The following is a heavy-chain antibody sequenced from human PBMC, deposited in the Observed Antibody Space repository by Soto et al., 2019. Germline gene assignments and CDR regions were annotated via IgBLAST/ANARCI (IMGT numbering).Heavy chain of an antibody. CDR2: INSDGSST. CDR1: GFTLRSYW. CDR3: ATNTPQYCSGGSCYRFDY. D-gene: IGHD2-15*01. Sequence: GVALRLSCAAPGFTLRSYWVHRGRPAPGEGVVWVSRINSDGSSTSYADSVKGRFTISRDNAKNTLYLQMNSLRAEDTAVYYCATNTPQYCSGGSCYRFDYWGQGTLVTVSS. V-gene: IGHV3-74*01. J-gene: IGHJ4*02.